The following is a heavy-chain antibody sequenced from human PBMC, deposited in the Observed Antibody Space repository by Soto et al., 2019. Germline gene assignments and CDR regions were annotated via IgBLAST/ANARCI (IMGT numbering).Heavy chain of an antibody. J-gene: IGHJ6*02. CDR2: IYYSGST. CDR1: GGSISSSSYY. CDR3: ARSEEYYYYGMDV. Sequence: QLQLQESGPGLVKPSETLSLTCTVSGGSISSSSYYWGWIRQPPGKVLEWIGSIYYSGSTYYNPSLKSRVTISVDTSKNQFSLKLSSVTAADTAVYYCARSEEYYYYGMDVWGQGTTVTVSS. V-gene: IGHV4-39*01.